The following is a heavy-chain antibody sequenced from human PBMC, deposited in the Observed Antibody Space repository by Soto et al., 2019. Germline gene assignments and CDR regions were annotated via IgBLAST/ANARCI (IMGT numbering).Heavy chain of an antibody. J-gene: IGHJ4*02. CDR1: GFSLTTGGVG. CDR2: IYWDDDE. D-gene: IGHD3-10*01. V-gene: IGHV2-5*02. CDR3: AHSRNLITDDAQVGDFDY. Sequence: QITLKESGPTLVKPTQTLTLTCDFSGFSLTTGGVGVGWVRQPPGEALEWLALIYWDDDERYNPSLKTRLTITKDPSKNPVFLIMTSMEPVDTATYYCAHSRNLITDDAQVGDFDYWGQGTLVTVSS.